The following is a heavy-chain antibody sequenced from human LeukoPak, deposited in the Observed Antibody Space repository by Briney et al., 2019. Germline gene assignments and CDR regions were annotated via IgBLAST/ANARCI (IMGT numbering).Heavy chain of an antibody. J-gene: IGHJ4*02. D-gene: IGHD3-22*01. CDR2: IKQGGSEK. CDR3: ARDLQRYYDSSGYSS. Sequence: GGSLRLSCAASGFTFSSYWMSWVRQAPGKGLEWVANIKQGGSEKYYVDSVKGRFTISRDNAKNSLYLQMNSLRAEDTAVYYCARDLQRYYDSSGYSSWGQGTLVTVSS. V-gene: IGHV3-7*01. CDR1: GFTFSSYW.